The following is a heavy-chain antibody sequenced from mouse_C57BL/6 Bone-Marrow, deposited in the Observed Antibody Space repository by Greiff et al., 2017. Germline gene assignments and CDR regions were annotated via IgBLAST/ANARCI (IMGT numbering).Heavy chain of an antibody. V-gene: IGHV1-81*01. J-gene: IGHJ3*01. CDR2: IYPRSGNT. CDR1: GYTFTSYG. D-gene: IGHD3-1*01. CDR3: ARGGYVGTFAY. Sequence: QVHVKQSGAELARPGASVKLSCKASGYTFTSYGISWVKQRTGQGLEWIGEIYPRSGNTYYNEKFKGKATLTADKSSSTAYMELRSLTSEDSAVYFCARGGYVGTFAYWGQGTLVTVSA.